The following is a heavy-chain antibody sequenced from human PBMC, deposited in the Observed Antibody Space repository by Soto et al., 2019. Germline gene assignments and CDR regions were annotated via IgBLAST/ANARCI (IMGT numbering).Heavy chain of an antibody. CDR2: IIPMLGIR. V-gene: IGHV1-69*02. J-gene: IGHJ3*02. CDR1: GGTFSTYS. D-gene: IGHD2-21*01. CDR3: TIGSWSGEVFDI. Sequence: QVQLVQSGAEVKKPGSSVKVSCKDSGGTFSTYSMFWVRQAPGQGLEWMGRIIPMLGIRNYAQRFQDRVTITADKSTATAHTELSRLRSEDTALYYCTIGSWSGEVFDIWGQGTMVTVS.